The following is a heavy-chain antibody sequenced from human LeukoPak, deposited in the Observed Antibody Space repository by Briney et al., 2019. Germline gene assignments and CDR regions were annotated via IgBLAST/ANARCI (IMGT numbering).Heavy chain of an antibody. CDR3: AREVGFLGSDY. D-gene: IGHD2/OR15-2a*01. CDR1: GYSISSGYY. J-gene: IGHJ4*02. Sequence: ETLSLTCTVSGYSISSGYYWGWIRQPPGKGLEWIGSIYHSGSTYYNPSLKSRVTISVDTSKNQFSLKLSSVTAADTAVYYCAREVGFLGSDYWGQGTLVTVSS. V-gene: IGHV4-38-2*02. CDR2: IYHSGST.